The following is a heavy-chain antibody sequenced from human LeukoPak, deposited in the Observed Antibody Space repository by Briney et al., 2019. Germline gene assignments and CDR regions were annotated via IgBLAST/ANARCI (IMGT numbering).Heavy chain of an antibody. CDR2: IYTSGST. CDR1: GGSISSYY. CDR3: ARVGYSISWYDYYYMDV. D-gene: IGHD6-13*01. V-gene: IGHV4-4*07. Sequence: SETLSLTCTVSGGSISSYYWSWIRQPAGKGLEWIGRIYTSGSTYYNPSLKSRVIISVDTSKNQFSLKLTSVTAADTAVYYCARVGYSISWYDYYYMDVWGKGTTVTVSS. J-gene: IGHJ6*03.